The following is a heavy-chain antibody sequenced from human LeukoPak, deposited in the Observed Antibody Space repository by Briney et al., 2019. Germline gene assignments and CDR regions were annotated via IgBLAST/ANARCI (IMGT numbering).Heavy chain of an antibody. CDR1: GFTFEDYA. J-gene: IGHJ4*02. CDR2: ISWNSNSL. CDR3: AKDSVFREGYFDC. V-gene: IGHV3-9*01. Sequence: GGSLRLSCAASGFTFEDYAMHWVRQAPGKGLEWVSGISWNSNSLGYADSVKGRFTISRDNAKNSLYLQMNSLRAEDTALYYCAKDSVFREGYFDCWGQGTLVTVSS.